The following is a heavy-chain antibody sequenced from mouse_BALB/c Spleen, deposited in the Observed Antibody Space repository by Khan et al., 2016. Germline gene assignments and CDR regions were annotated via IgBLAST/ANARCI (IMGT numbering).Heavy chain of an antibody. CDR3: ARVTGVFDY. V-gene: IGHV1-80*01. CDR2: IYPGDGDT. D-gene: IGHD2-12*01. Sequence: QVQLKQSGAELVRPGSSVKISCKASGYAFSSFWMNWVKQRPGQGLEWIGQIYPGDGDTNYNGKLKGKATVTADTSSSTAYMQLSSLTSADSAVYFCARVTGVFDYWGQGTTLTVSS. CDR1: GYAFSSFW. J-gene: IGHJ2*01.